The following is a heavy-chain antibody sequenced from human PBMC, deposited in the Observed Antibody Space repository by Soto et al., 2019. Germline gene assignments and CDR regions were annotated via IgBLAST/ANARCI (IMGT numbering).Heavy chain of an antibody. V-gene: IGHV5-10-1*01. J-gene: IGHJ6*02. CDR2: IDPSDSYT. Sequence: PGESLKISCKGPGYSFTSYWISWVRQMPGKGLEWMGRIDPSDSYTNYSPSFQGHVTISADKSISTAYLQWSSLKASDTAMYYCARHSDFWSGYYKGYYYYGMDVWGQGTTVTVSS. CDR3: ARHSDFWSGYYKGYYYYGMDV. CDR1: GYSFTSYW. D-gene: IGHD3-3*01.